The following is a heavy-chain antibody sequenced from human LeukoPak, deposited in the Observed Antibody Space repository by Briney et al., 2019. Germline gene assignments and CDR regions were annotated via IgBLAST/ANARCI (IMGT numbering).Heavy chain of an antibody. CDR1: GFTFSSYE. V-gene: IGHV3-48*03. CDR3: ARDLPWGIPH. J-gene: IGHJ3*01. D-gene: IGHD6-13*01. Sequence: PGRSLRLSCTASGFTFSSYEMNWVRQAPGKGLDWVSYISSSGGTIYYAGSVKGRFTISRANAKNTLYLQMNSLRAEDTAVYYCARDLPWGIPHWGQGKMVTVSS. CDR2: ISSSGGTI.